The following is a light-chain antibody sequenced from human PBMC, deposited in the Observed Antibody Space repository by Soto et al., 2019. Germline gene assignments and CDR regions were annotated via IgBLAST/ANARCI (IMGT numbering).Light chain of an antibody. CDR2: KVS. V-gene: IGKV2-30*02. CDR3: MQGTHWPWT. Sequence: DIVMTQSPLSLPVTLGQPAAISCRSSQSLVHSDGNTYLNWLQQRPGQSPRRLIYKVSNRDSGVPDRFSGSGSGTEFTLTISRVEAEDVGVYYCMQGTHWPWTFGQGTKVDIK. J-gene: IGKJ1*01. CDR1: QSLVHSDGNTY.